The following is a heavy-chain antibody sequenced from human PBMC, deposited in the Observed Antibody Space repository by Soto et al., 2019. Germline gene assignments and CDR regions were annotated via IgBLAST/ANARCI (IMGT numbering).Heavy chain of an antibody. CDR1: A. D-gene: IGHD6-13*01. J-gene: IGHJ4*02. CDR3: AKDQGIAAAGTFLDY. CDR2: ISGSGGST. Sequence: ASSCVSQNKRKGLEWVSAISGSGGSTYYADSVKGRFTISRDNSKNTLYLQMNSLRAEDTAVYYFAKDQGIAAAGTFLDYLGQGTLVIVSS. V-gene: IGHV3-23*01.